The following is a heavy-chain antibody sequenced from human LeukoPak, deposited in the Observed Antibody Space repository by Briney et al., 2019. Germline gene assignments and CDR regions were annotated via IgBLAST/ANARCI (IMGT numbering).Heavy chain of an antibody. J-gene: IGHJ4*02. CDR3: AREPVGATSPYFDY. D-gene: IGHD1-26*01. CDR2: IIPIFGTA. CDR1: GGTFSSYA. Sequence: GASVKVSCKASGGTFSSYAISWVRQAPGQGLEWMGGIIPIFGTANYAQKFQGRVTITADESTSTAYMELSSLRSEDTAVYYCAREPVGATSPYFDYWGQGTLVTVSS. V-gene: IGHV1-69*13.